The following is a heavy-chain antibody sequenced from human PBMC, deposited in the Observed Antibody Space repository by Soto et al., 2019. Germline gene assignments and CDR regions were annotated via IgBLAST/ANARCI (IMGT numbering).Heavy chain of an antibody. CDR3: AHRPRGYAYYFVY. J-gene: IGHJ4*02. Sequence: QITLKESGPTLVKPTQTLTLTCTFSGFSLRTRGVAVGWFRQPPGKALEWLALIYWDEDKWYSPSLKSRLTIADDTSKNQVVLTMTNVDPVDTATYYCAHRPRGYAYYFVYWGQGILVTVSS. D-gene: IGHD5-12*01. CDR2: IYWDEDK. CDR1: GFSLRTRGVA. V-gene: IGHV2-5*02.